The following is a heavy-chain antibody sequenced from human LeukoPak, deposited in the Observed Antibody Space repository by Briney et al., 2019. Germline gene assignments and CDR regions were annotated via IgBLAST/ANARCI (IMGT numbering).Heavy chain of an antibody. Sequence: GGSLRLSCAASGFTFSSYWMHWVRQAPGKGLVWVSRINGDGSSTSYADSVKGRVTISRDNAKNTLYLQMNSLRAEDTAVYYCARVITGDPNYFDYWGQGTLVTVSS. CDR3: ARVITGDPNYFDY. CDR2: INGDGSST. J-gene: IGHJ4*02. V-gene: IGHV3-74*01. D-gene: IGHD7-27*01. CDR1: GFTFSSYW.